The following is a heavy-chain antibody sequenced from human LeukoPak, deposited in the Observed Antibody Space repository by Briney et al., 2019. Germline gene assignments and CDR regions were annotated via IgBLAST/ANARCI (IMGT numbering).Heavy chain of an antibody. CDR1: GGSINGYY. V-gene: IGHV4-59*01. CDR3: ARAQGRDGYNEGYYFDY. D-gene: IGHD5-24*01. J-gene: IGHJ4*02. CDR2: MYYGGST. Sequence: PSETLSLTCSVSGGSINGYYWSWIRQPPGRGLEWNGFMYYGGSTNNNPSLKSRVIISVDPSKNQFSLRLSSVAAADTAVYYCARAQGRDGYNEGYYFDYWGQGSLVTVSS.